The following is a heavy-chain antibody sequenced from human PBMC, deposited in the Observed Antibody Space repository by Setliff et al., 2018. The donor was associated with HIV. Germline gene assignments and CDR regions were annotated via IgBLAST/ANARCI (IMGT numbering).Heavy chain of an antibody. CDR3: ARVYVDLTKYYNFWSGYPDY. V-gene: IGHV1-69*13. CDR2: IIPIFGTA. D-gene: IGHD3-3*01. Sequence: SVKVSCKASGGTFSSYAISWVRQAPGQGLEWMGGIIPIFGTANYAQKFQGRVTITADESTSTAYMELSSLRSEDTAVYYCARVYVDLTKYYNFWSGYPDYWGQGTLGTAPQ. J-gene: IGHJ4*02. CDR1: GGTFSSYA.